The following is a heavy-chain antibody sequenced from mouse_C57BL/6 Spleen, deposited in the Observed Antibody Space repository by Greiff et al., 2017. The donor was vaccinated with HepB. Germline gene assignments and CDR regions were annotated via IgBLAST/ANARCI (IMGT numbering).Heavy chain of an antibody. CDR3: ARPGSSLHWYFDV. CDR1: GFTFSSYA. Sequence: EVKVVESGGGLVKPGGSLKLSCAASGFTFSSYAMSWVRQTPEKRLEWVATISDGGSYTYYPDNVKGRFTISRDNAKNNLYLQMSHLKSEDTAMYYCARPGSSLHWYFDVWGTGTTVTVSS. J-gene: IGHJ1*03. CDR2: ISDGGSYT. V-gene: IGHV5-4*03. D-gene: IGHD1-1*01.